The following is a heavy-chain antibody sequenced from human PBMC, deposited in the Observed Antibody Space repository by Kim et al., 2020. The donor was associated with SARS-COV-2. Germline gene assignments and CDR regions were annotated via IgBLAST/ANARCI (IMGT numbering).Heavy chain of an antibody. Sequence: GGSLRLSCSASGFTFSSYAMHWVRQAPGKGLEYVSAISSNGGSTYYADSVKGRFTISRDNSKNTLYLQMSSLRAEDTAVYYCVKAPQRVTVTTDYWGQGTLVTVSS. D-gene: IGHD4-17*01. CDR2: ISSNGGST. CDR3: VKAPQRVTVTTDY. CDR1: GFTFSSYA. V-gene: IGHV3-64D*06. J-gene: IGHJ4*02.